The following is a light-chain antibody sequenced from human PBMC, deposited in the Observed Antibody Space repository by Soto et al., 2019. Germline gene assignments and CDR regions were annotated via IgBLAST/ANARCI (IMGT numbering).Light chain of an antibody. CDR2: GAS. CDR1: QSVSGK. V-gene: IGKV3-15*01. J-gene: IGKJ1*01. CDR3: QQYSSWPPWT. Sequence: EVPMTQSPATLSVSRWERATLSWRASQSVSGKLAWYQQKPGQAPRLLIYGASARATGIPARFSGSGSGTEFTLTISRLESEDSAVYYCQQYSSWPPWTFGQGTKVDIK.